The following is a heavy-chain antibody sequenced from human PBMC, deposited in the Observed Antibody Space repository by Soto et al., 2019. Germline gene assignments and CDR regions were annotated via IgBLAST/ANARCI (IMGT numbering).Heavy chain of an antibody. D-gene: IGHD3-3*01. CDR1: GNSIGDYY. J-gene: IGHJ4*02. CDR2: IYGSGST. CDR3: ARRRIGDY. Sequence: QVQLQESGPGLVKPWETLSLTCTVSGNSIGDYYWSWFRQSPGKGLEWIGYIYGSGSTNYNPSPKCRVPISADTSKNQFSLKLTSVTAADTAVYYCARRRIGDYWGQGTPITVSS. V-gene: IGHV4-59*08.